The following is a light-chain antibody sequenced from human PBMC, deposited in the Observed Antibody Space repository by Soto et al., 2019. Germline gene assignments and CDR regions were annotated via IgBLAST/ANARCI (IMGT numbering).Light chain of an antibody. CDR2: KAS. J-gene: IGKJ1*01. CDR3: QQYKTSSRT. V-gene: IGKV1-5*03. Sequence: DIQMTQSPSTLSASVGDRVTITCRASQSISSWLAWYQQKPGKAPKLLIYKASSLESGVPSRFSGSGSGTEFTLTISSLQPDDFATYYCQQYKTSSRTFGQGTKVEF. CDR1: QSISSW.